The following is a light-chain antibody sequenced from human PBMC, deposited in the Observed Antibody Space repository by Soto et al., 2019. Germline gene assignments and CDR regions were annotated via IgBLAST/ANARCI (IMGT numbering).Light chain of an antibody. CDR1: QTLSRYF. J-gene: IGKJ1*01. CDR2: GAS. CDR3: QQYEISPWT. Sequence: LPLSTGSRVYLSCRASQTLSRYFLAWYQHKPGQAPRLLISGASTRDTGFPDRFSGSGSGTDFTLTILSLEPEDFAGYYCQQYEISPWTFGQGTKVDI. V-gene: IGKV3-20*01.